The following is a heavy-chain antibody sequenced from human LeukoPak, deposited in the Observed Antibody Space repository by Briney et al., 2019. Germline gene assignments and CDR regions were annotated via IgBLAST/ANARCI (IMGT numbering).Heavy chain of an antibody. D-gene: IGHD1-1*01. CDR3: ARERTGFDP. Sequence: SQTLSLTCAISGDSVSSNSAAWHWIRQSPSRGLEWLGRTYYRSKWYNDYAVSMKGRITINPDTSKNQFSLQLDSVTPEDTAVYYCARERTGFDPWGQGTLVTVSS. J-gene: IGHJ5*02. CDR1: GDSVSSNSAA. V-gene: IGHV6-1*01. CDR2: TYYRSKWYN.